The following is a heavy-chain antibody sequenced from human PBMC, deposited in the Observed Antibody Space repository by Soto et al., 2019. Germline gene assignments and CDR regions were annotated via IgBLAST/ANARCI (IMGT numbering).Heavy chain of an antibody. J-gene: IGHJ3*02. Sequence: QEQLQESGPGLVEPSQTLSLTCTVSGGSISRGGYCWSWIRQHPGKGLEWIGYIYYSGSTYYNPFLKSRVTISVDTSKNQFSLKLSSVTAADTAVYYCARDLPGGSSGFLDAFDIWGQGTMVTVSS. V-gene: IGHV4-31*03. CDR3: ARDLPGGSSGFLDAFDI. CDR2: IYYSGST. CDR1: GGSISRGGYC. D-gene: IGHD3-22*01.